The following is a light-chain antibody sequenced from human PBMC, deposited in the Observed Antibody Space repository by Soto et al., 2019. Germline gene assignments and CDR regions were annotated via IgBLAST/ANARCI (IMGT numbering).Light chain of an antibody. CDR1: QSIGSW. J-gene: IGKJ1*01. V-gene: IGKV1-5*03. CDR3: QQFNSYPWT. CDR2: KAS. Sequence: DIQMTQSPSTLSASVGDRVTITCRASQSIGSWLAWYQQKPGKAPNLLIYKASSLESGVPSRFSGSGSGTEFTVTISSLQPEDFATYYCQQFNSYPWTFGHGTKVEIK.